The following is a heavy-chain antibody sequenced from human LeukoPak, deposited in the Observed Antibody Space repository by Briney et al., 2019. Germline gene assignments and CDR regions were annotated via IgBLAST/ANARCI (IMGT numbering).Heavy chain of an antibody. CDR3: ARSPLPDY. V-gene: IGHV3-30*04. CDR2: ISYDGSNK. Sequence: GGSLRLSCAASGFTFSSYAMHWVRQAPGKGLEWVAVISYDGSNKYYADSVKGRFTISRDNSKNTLYLQMNSLRSDDTAVYYCARSPLPDYWGQGTLVTVSS. J-gene: IGHJ4*02. CDR1: GFTFSSYA.